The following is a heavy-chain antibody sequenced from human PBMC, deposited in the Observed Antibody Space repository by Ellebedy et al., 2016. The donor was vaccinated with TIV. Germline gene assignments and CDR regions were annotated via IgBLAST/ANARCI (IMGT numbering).Heavy chain of an antibody. Sequence: SVKVSXXASGGTFSSYAISWVRQAPGQGLEWMGGIIPIFGTANYAQKFQGRVTITADESTSTAYMELSSLRSEDTAVYYCARCSGGSCYLGDAFDIWGQGTMVTVSS. CDR2: IIPIFGTA. V-gene: IGHV1-69*13. D-gene: IGHD2-15*01. CDR1: GGTFSSYA. CDR3: ARCSGGSCYLGDAFDI. J-gene: IGHJ3*02.